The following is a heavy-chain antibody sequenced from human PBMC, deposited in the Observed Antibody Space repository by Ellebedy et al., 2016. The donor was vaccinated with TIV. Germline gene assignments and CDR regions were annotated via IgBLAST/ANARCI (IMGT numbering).Heavy chain of an antibody. D-gene: IGHD3-10*01. Sequence: GESLKISXAASGFTFSSYSMNWVRQAPGKGLQWVSFISVSSSYIYQADSVMGRFTISRDDARNSLYLQMNSLRAEDTAVYYCAASSGTLGDFWGQGTLVTVSS. CDR1: GFTFSSYS. CDR2: ISVSSSYI. CDR3: AASSGTLGDF. V-gene: IGHV3-21*01. J-gene: IGHJ4*02.